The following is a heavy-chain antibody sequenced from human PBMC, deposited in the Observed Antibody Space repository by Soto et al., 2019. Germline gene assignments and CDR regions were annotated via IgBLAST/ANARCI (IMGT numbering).Heavy chain of an antibody. CDR3: AREGIFGVVIIGGDYYYGMDV. CDR2: IIPIFGTA. CDR1: GGTFSSYA. D-gene: IGHD3-3*01. Sequence: ASVKVSCKASGGTFSSYAISWVRQAPGQGLEWMGGIIPIFGTANYAQKFQGRVTITADESTSTAYMELSSLRSEDTAVYYCAREGIFGVVIIGGDYYYGMDVWGQGTTVTVSS. V-gene: IGHV1-69*13. J-gene: IGHJ6*02.